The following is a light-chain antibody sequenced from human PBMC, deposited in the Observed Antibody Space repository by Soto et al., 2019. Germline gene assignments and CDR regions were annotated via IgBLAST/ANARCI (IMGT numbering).Light chain of an antibody. J-gene: IGLJ2*01. CDR1: SSDIGYFNL. CDR3: CSYAGSRVV. Sequence: QSALTQPASVSGSPGQSITISCTGTSSDIGYFNLVSWYQQHPGKAPKLLIYEGSKRSSGVSNRVSGSKSGNTASLTISGLQAEYEGDYYCCSYAGSRVVFGGGTQLTVL. CDR2: EGS. V-gene: IGLV2-23*01.